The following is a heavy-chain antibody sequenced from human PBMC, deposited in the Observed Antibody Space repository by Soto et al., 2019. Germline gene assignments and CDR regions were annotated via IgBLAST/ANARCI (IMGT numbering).Heavy chain of an antibody. Sequence: QTGGSLRLSCTASGFTFGDYAMSWVRQAPGKGLEWVGFIRSKAYGGTTEYAASVKGRFTISRDDSKSIAYLQMNSLKTEDTAVYYCTRGPGIAVAGLFDYWGQGTLVTVSS. CDR1: GFTFGDYA. V-gene: IGHV3-49*04. J-gene: IGHJ4*02. CDR3: TRGPGIAVAGLFDY. CDR2: IRSKAYGGTT. D-gene: IGHD6-19*01.